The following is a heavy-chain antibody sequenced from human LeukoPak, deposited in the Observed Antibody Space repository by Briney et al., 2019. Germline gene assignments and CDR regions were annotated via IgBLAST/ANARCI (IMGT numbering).Heavy chain of an antibody. D-gene: IGHD3-10*01. CDR3: AASGVTMVRGTIKGFDY. V-gene: IGHV1-18*01. CDR1: GYTFTSYG. J-gene: IGHJ4*02. CDR2: ISAYNGNT. Sequence: ASVKVSCKASGYTFTSYGISWVRQAPGQGLDWMGWISAYNGNTNYAQKLQGRVTMTTDTSTSTAYMELRSLRSDDTAVYYCAASGVTMVRGTIKGFDYWGQGTLVTVSS.